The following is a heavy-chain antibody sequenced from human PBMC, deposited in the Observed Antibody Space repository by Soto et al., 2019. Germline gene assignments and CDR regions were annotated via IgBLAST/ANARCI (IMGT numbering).Heavy chain of an antibody. D-gene: IGHD1-20*01. CDR3: ARNVNSGFDY. J-gene: IGHJ4*02. V-gene: IGHV1-46*01. Sequence: ASVKVSCKASGYTFTTYYIHWVRQAPGQGLEWMGFINPSGGSTSYAQKFQGRVTMTRDTSTSTVYMELSSLRSEDTAVYYCARNVNSGFDYWGQGTLVTVPQ. CDR1: GYTFTTYY. CDR2: INPSGGST.